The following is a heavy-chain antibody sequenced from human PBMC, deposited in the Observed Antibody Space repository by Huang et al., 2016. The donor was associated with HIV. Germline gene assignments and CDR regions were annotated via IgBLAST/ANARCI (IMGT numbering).Heavy chain of an antibody. CDR2: VDPEDGEK. D-gene: IGHD3-22*01. CDR1: RYTLTELS. CDR3: ATVYRRFRNHDSGDYYFDY. J-gene: IGHJ4*02. V-gene: IGHV1-24*01. Sequence: QVQLVQSGAEVKKSGASVKVSCKVSRYTLTELSMHWVRQAPGKGLEWMGGVDPEDGEKIYAQKFQGRFTMTEDTTTDTAYSELSSLRSEDTAVYYCATVYRRFRNHDSGDYYFDYWDQGTLVTVSS.